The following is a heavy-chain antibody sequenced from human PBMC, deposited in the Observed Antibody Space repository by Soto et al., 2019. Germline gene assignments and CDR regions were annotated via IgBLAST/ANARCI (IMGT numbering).Heavy chain of an antibody. J-gene: IGHJ4*02. CDR2: IDYSGST. V-gene: IGHV4-59*01. D-gene: IGHD3-22*01. CDR3: TRSGGDYENRGYYGADFRY. CDR1: GGSINCSY. Sequence: QVQLQQSGPGLVKPSEPLSLTCTVSGGSINCSYWSWIRQPPGKGLEHIGYIDYSGSTNYNPSLQGRVSIPADPSKNQFSLNLSSVTAADTAVYYCTRSGGDYENRGYYGADFRYWGRGTLVTVSS.